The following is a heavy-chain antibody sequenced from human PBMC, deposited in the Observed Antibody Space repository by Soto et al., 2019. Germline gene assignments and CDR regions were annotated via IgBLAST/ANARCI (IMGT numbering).Heavy chain of an antibody. Sequence: PGGSLRLSCAASGFTFSRHWMSWARQAPGKGLEWVANIKEDGSDKYYVDSVKGRFTMSRDNAKNSLYLQMNSLRAEDTAVYYCARVRVLERLTDRVYFDCWGQGTLVTVSS. J-gene: IGHJ4*02. CDR2: IKEDGSDK. CDR3: ARVRVLERLTDRVYFDC. CDR1: GFTFSRHW. V-gene: IGHV3-7*03. D-gene: IGHD3-3*01.